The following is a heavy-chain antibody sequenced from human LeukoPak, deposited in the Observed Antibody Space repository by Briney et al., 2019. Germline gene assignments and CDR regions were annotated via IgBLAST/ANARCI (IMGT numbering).Heavy chain of an antibody. D-gene: IGHD3-3*01. CDR2: INPNSGGT. Sequence: GASVKVSCKASGYTFTGYYMHWVRQAPGQGLEWMGRINPNSGGTNYAQKIQGRVTMTRDTSISTAYMELSRLRSDDTAVYYCARSPTIYDFWSGPNLQGWFDPWGQGTLVTVSS. CDR3: ARSPTIYDFWSGPNLQGWFDP. J-gene: IGHJ5*02. CDR1: GYTFTGYY. V-gene: IGHV1-2*06.